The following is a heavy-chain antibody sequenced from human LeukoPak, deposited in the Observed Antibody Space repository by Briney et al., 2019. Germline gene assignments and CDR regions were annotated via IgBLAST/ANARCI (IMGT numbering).Heavy chain of an antibody. CDR3: ARGGRDPGGFGP. J-gene: IGHJ5*02. CDR1: GFTFSTYD. D-gene: IGHD4-23*01. Sequence: GGSLRLSCAASGFTFSTYDMHWVRQATGKGLEWVSAIGTAGDTYYSGSVKGRFTISRENAKNSLYLQMNSLRAGDTAVYYCARGGRDPGGFGPWGQGTLVTVSS. V-gene: IGHV3-13*01. CDR2: IGTAGDT.